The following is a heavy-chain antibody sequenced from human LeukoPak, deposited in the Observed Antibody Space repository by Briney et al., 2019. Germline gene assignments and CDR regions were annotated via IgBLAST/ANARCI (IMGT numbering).Heavy chain of an antibody. D-gene: IGHD6-13*01. CDR1: GGSISSYY. J-gene: IGHJ5*02. Sequence: SETLSLTCTVSGGSISSYYWSWIRQPPGKGLEWIGYIYYSGSTNYNPSLKSRVTISVDTYKNQFSLKLSSVTAADTAVYYCARDLGYSSSRVENWFDPWGQGTLVTISS. CDR3: ARDLGYSSSRVENWFDP. CDR2: IYYSGST. V-gene: IGHV4-59*01.